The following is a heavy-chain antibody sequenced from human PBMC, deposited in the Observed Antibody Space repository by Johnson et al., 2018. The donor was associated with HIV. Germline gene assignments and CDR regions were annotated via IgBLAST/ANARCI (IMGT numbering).Heavy chain of an antibody. D-gene: IGHD4-23*01. CDR3: ARGTPYGGNSWDFDI. V-gene: IGHV3-66*01. J-gene: IGHJ3*02. CDR1: GFTVSSNY. CDR2: IYRGGRT. Sequence: VQLVESGGGLVQPGGSLRLSCAASGFTVSSNYMSWVRQAPGRGLEWVSFIYRGGRTYYADSVKGRFTISRDNSKNTLFLQMNSLRAEDTAVYYCARGTPYGGNSWDFDIWGQGTMVTVSS.